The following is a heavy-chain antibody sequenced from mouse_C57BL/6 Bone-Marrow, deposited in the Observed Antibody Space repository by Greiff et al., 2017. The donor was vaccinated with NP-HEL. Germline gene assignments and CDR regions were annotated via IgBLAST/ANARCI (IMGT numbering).Heavy chain of an antibody. Sequence: EVQVVESGGGLVQPGGSLKLSCAASGFTFSDYYMYWVRQTPEKRLERVAYISNGGGSTYYPDTVKGRFTISRDNAKNTLYLQLSRLKSEDTAMYYCARHAPYAMDYWGQGTSVTVSS. CDR2: ISNGGGST. J-gene: IGHJ4*01. CDR3: ARHAPYAMDY. V-gene: IGHV5-12*01. CDR1: GFTFSDYY.